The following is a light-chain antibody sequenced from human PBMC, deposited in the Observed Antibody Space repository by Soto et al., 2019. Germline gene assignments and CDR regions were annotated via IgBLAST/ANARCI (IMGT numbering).Light chain of an antibody. CDR2: AAS. CDR1: QGIGSY. Sequence: ALRMTQSPSSFSASTGDRVTITCRASQGIGSYLAWYQQIPGKAPKLLIYAASTLQSGVPSRFSGSGSGTDFTLTISCLQSEDFATYYCQQYYNYPGTFGQGTKVEIK. J-gene: IGKJ1*01. CDR3: QQYYNYPGT. V-gene: IGKV1-8*01.